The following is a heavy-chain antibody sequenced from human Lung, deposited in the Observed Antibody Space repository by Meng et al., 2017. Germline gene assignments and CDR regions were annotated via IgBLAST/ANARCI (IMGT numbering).Heavy chain of an antibody. D-gene: IGHD1-26*01. V-gene: IGHV3-48*03. CDR1: GFTFSSYD. CDR2: ISRSSGTI. CDR3: ARDQNGSYYIRAFDI. J-gene: IGHJ3*02. Sequence: GESLKISCVASGFTFSSYDMSWVRQAPGKGLEWVSYISRSSGTIYYANSVRGRFTISRDNAKNSLSLQMNSLRAEDTAVYYCARDQNGSYYIRAFDIWGQGTKVTVSS.